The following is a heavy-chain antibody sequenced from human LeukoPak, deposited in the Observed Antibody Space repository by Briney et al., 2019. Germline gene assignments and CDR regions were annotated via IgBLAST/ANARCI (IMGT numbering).Heavy chain of an antibody. D-gene: IGHD5-18*01. CDR3: ASTPGYNYVGYYFDY. Sequence: GGSLRLSCAASGFTFSSYWMSWVRQAPGKGLEWVASIKQDGSEKYYVDSVKGRYTISRDNAKNSLYLQMNSLRAEDTAVYYCASTPGYNYVGYYFDYWGQGTLVTVSS. CDR2: IKQDGSEK. J-gene: IGHJ4*02. CDR1: GFTFSSYW. V-gene: IGHV3-7*01.